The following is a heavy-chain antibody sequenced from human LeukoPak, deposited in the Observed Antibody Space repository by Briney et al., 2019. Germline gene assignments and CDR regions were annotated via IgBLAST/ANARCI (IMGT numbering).Heavy chain of an antibody. CDR2: MNPNSGNT. J-gene: IGHJ6*03. D-gene: IGHD3-9*01. Sequence: ASVKVSCKASGYTFTSYDINWVRQATGQGLEWMGWMNPNSGNTGYAQKFQGRVTITRNTSISTAYMELSSLRSEDTAVYYCARGKERVTYYDILARKKTTRKYYMDVWGKGTTVTVSS. CDR3: ARGKERVTYYDILARKKTTRKYYMDV. CDR1: GYTFTSYD. V-gene: IGHV1-8*03.